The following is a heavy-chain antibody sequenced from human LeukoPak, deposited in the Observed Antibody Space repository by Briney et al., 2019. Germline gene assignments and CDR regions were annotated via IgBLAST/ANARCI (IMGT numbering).Heavy chain of an antibody. J-gene: IGHJ6*02. Sequence: GGSLRLSCAASGFTLSSYWMSWVRQAPGKGLEWVANIKQDGSEKYYVDSVKGRFTISRDNAKNSLYLQMNSLRAEDTAVYYCARDLIFGVVHVYYYYGMDVWGQGTTVTVSS. D-gene: IGHD3-3*01. CDR1: GFTLSSYW. CDR3: ARDLIFGVVHVYYYYGMDV. CDR2: IKQDGSEK. V-gene: IGHV3-7*01.